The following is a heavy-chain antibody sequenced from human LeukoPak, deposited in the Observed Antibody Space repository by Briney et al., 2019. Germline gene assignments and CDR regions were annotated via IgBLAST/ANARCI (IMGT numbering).Heavy chain of an antibody. J-gene: IGHJ6*03. D-gene: IGHD3-3*01. CDR3: ARENFWSGYWGYYYYYYMDV. V-gene: IGHV3-48*03. CDR1: GFTFSSYE. CDR2: ISSSGSTI. Sequence: GGSLRLSCAASGFTFSSYEMNWVRQAPGKGLEWVSYISSSGSTIYYADSVKGRFTISRDNSKNSLYLQMNSLRAEDTALYYCARENFWSGYWGYYYYYYMDVWGKGTTVTVSS.